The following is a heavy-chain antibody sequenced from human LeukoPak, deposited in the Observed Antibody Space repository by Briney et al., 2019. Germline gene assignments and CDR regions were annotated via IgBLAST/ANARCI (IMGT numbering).Heavy chain of an antibody. CDR2: IHYTGST. CDR1: GGSISSGSYY. CDR3: ARGGYYGSGNDFRFDP. V-gene: IGHV4-61*01. Sequence: PSETLSLTCTVSGGSISSGSYYWSWIRQSPGKGLECIGYIHYTGSTNYNPSLKSRVTISVETSKNQFSLKLKSVTAADTAVYYCARGGYYGSGNDFRFDPWGQGTLVTVSA. J-gene: IGHJ5*02. D-gene: IGHD3-10*01.